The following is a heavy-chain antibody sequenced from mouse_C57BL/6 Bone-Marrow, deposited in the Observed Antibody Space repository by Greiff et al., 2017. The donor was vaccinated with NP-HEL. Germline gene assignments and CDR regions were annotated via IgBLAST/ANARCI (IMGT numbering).Heavy chain of an antibody. V-gene: IGHV1-26*01. CDR1: GYTFTDYY. D-gene: IGHD1-1*01. CDR2: INPNNGGT. J-gene: IGHJ2*01. Sequence: VQLKESGPELVKPGASVKISCKASGYTFTDYYMNWVKQSHGKSLEWIGDINPNNGGTSYNQKFKGKATLTVDKSSSTAYMELRSLTSEDSAVYYCAKSYGSSFPTDFGGRGTTLTVSS. CDR3: AKSYGSSFPTDF.